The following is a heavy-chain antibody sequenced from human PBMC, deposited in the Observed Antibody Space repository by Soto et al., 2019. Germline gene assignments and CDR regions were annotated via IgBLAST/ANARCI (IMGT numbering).Heavy chain of an antibody. CDR3: ARGHSAAPHWNWLSVGGAFDI. CDR2: ISAYNGNT. V-gene: IGHV1-18*01. CDR1: GYTFTSYG. D-gene: IGHD1-7*01. J-gene: IGHJ3*02. Sequence: ASVKVSCKASGYTFTSYGISWVRQAPGRGLEGMGCISAYNGNTNYAQKLQGRVTMTTDPSTSPAYMELRSLRSDDTAVYYCARGHSAAPHWNWLSVGGAFDIWGQGTMVTVSS.